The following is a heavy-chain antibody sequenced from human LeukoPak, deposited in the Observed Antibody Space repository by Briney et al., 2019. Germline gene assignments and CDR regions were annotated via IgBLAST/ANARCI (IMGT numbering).Heavy chain of an antibody. Sequence: GGSLRLSCAASGFTFSTYAMTWVRQAPGQGLEWVSAITGSGGNKDYADSVKGRFTISRDNSKNTPYLQMNSLRAEDTAVYYCAKQGYNTGWVDYWGQGTLVTVSS. CDR2: ITGSGGNK. CDR3: AKQGYNTGWVDY. J-gene: IGHJ4*02. D-gene: IGHD6-19*01. V-gene: IGHV3-23*01. CDR1: GFTFSTYA.